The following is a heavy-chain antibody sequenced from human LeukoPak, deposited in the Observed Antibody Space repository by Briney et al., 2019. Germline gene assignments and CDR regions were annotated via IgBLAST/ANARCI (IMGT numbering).Heavy chain of an antibody. CDR2: INHSGST. J-gene: IGHJ3*02. Sequence: PSETLSLTCAVYGGSFSGYHWSWIRQPPGKGLEWIGEINHSGSTNYNPSLKSRVTISVDTSKNQFSLKLSSVTAADTAVYYCARNLVVAFDAFDIWGQGTMVTVSS. CDR3: ARNLVVAFDAFDI. CDR1: GGSFSGYH. D-gene: IGHD3-22*01. V-gene: IGHV4-34*01.